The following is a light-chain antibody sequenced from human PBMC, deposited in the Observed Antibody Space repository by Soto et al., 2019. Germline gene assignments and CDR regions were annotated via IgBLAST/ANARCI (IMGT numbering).Light chain of an antibody. J-gene: IGKJ1*01. CDR3: QQYNSYSRT. V-gene: IGKV3-20*01. Sequence: EIVLAQSPDTLSLSPGERATLSCRASESVNRVYLAWYQHKPGQAPRLLIFGASERATGIPDRFSGSGSGTEFTLTISSLQPDDFATYYCQQYNSYSRTFGQGTKVDIK. CDR2: GAS. CDR1: ESVNRVY.